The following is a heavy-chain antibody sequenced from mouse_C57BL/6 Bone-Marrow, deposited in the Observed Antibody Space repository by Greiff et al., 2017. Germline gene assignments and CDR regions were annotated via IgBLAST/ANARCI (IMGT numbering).Heavy chain of an antibody. V-gene: IGHV1-82*01. CDR2: IYPGDGDS. D-gene: IGHD1-1*01. J-gene: IGHJ2*01. Sequence: VQLQQSGPELVKPGASVTISCKASGYAFSSSWMNWVKQRPGKGLEWIGRIYPGDGDSNYNGKFKGKATLTADKSSSTAYMQLSSLTSEDSAVYFCARKLRSDYWGQGTTLTVSS. CDR3: ARKLRSDY. CDR1: GYAFSSSW.